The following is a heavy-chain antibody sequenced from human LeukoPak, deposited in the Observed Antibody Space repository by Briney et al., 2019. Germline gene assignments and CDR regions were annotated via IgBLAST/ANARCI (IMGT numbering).Heavy chain of an antibody. Sequence: GGSLRLSCEASGFTVSNNYMNWLRQAPGKGLEWVSLIYSGGTTNYADSVKGRFTISRDKSKNTLYLQMTSLRAEDTAVYYCAKDRVTAAGYYFDYWGQGTLVTVSS. CDR1: GFTVSNNY. CDR3: AKDRVTAAGYYFDY. D-gene: IGHD6-13*01. V-gene: IGHV3-53*05. CDR2: IYSGGTT. J-gene: IGHJ4*02.